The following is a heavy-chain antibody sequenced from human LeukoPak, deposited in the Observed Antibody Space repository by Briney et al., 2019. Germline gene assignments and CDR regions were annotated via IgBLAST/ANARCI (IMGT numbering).Heavy chain of an antibody. D-gene: IGHD2-15*01. CDR2: ISGSGATT. CDR3: ANTGGTAILGYFNH. J-gene: IGHJ4*02. CDR1: GFTFSSYA. V-gene: IGHV3-23*01. Sequence: PGGSLRLSCAASGFTFSSYAINWVRQAPGKGLEWVSVISGSGATTDYADSVKGRFTISRDNSKNTLHLQMNSLRAEDTAVYYCANTGGTAILGYFNHWGQGILVTVSS.